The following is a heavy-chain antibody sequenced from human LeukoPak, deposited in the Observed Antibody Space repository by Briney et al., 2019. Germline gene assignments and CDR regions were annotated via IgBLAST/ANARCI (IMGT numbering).Heavy chain of an antibody. V-gene: IGHV3-21*01. D-gene: IGHD6-19*01. CDR3: ASRIIAVAGTGDY. CDR2: ISSSSSYI. Sequence: AGESLTLSCVASGFTFSSYSMNWVRQAPGKGLEWVSSISSSSSYIYYADSVKGRFTISRDNAKNSLYLQMNSLRAEDTAVYYCASRIIAVAGTGDYWGQGTLVTVSS. CDR1: GFTFSSYS. J-gene: IGHJ4*02.